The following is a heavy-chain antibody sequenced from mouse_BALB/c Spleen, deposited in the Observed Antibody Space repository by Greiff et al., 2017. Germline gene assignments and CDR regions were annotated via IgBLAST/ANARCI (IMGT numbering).Heavy chain of an antibody. Sequence: VQLQQSGPELVKPGASVKISCKASGYAFSSSWMNWVQQRPGQGLEWIGWIYPGDGDTNYNGKFKGKATLTALKSSSTAYMQLSSLTSVASAVYFCARWRITAMDYWGQGTSVTVSS. CDR1: GYAFSSSW. CDR3: ARWRITAMDY. D-gene: IGHD2-4*01. J-gene: IGHJ4*01. CDR2: IYPGDGDT. V-gene: IGHV1-82*01.